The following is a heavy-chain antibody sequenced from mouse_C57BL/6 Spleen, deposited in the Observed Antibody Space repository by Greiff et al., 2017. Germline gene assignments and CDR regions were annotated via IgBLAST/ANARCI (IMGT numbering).Heavy chain of an antibody. V-gene: IGHV5-6*01. CDR3: ARQNWDHWYFDV. D-gene: IGHD4-1*01. J-gene: IGHJ1*03. CDR1: GFTFSSYG. Sequence: EVHLVESGGDLVKPGGSLKLSCAASGFTFSSYGMSWVRQTPDKRLEWVATISSGGSYTYYPDSVKGRFTISRDNAKNTLYLQMSSLKSEDTAMYYCARQNWDHWYFDVWGTGTTVTVSS. CDR2: ISSGGSYT.